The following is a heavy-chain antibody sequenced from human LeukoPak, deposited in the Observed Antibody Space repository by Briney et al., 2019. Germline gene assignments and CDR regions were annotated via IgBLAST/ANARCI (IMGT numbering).Heavy chain of an antibody. Sequence: GGSLRLSCAASGFTFSSYTMSWVRQAPGKGLEWVSAISGSGGSTYYADSVKGRFTISRDNSKNTLYLQMNSLRAEDTALYYCAKDMSSSWGTHYYYYYGMDVWAKGTTVTVSP. CDR2: ISGSGGST. J-gene: IGHJ6*04. V-gene: IGHV3-23*01. CDR1: GFTFSSYT. CDR3: AKDMSSSWGTHYYYYYGMDV. D-gene: IGHD6-13*01.